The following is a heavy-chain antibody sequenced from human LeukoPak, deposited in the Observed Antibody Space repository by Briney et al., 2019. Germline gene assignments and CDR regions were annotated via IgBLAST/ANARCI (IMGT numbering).Heavy chain of an antibody. V-gene: IGHV3-30*02. J-gene: IGHJ5*02. D-gene: IGHD6-13*01. CDR3: AKAYSSSWRSFDP. Sequence: GGSLRLSCAGSGFTFSSYGMHWVRQAPGKGLEWVAFIRYDGSNKYYADSVKGRFTISGNNSKNTLYLQMNSLRAEDTAVYYCAKAYSSSWRSFDPWGQGPLVTVSS. CDR1: GFTFSSYG. CDR2: IRYDGSNK.